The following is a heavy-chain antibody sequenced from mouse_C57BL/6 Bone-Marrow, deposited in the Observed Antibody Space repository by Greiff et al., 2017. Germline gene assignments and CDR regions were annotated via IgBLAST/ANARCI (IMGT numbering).Heavy chain of an antibody. Sequence: EVMLVESGAELVRPGASVKLSCTASGFTINDYDMHWVKQRPEKGLEWIGWIDPENGDTEYAAKFQGKATITADTSSNTAYLQLSRLTSEDTAVYYCTTGNVRSDYWGQGTTLTVSS. CDR1: GFTINDYD. J-gene: IGHJ2*01. V-gene: IGHV14-4*01. CDR2: IDPENGDT. CDR3: TTGNVRSDY.